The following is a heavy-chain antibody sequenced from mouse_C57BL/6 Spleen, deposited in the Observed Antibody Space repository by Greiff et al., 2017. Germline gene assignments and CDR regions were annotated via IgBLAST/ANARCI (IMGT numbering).Heavy chain of an antibody. CDR3: ARGYLYYFDY. D-gene: IGHD2-2*01. CDR2: ISGGGGNT. CDR1: GFTFSSYT. V-gene: IGHV5-9*01. J-gene: IGHJ2*01. Sequence: DVKLVESGGGLVKPGGSLKLSCAASGFTFSSYTMSWVRQTPEKRLEWVATISGGGGNTYYPDSVKGRFTISRDNAKNTLYLQMSSLRSEDTALYYCARGYLYYFDYWGQGTTLTVSS.